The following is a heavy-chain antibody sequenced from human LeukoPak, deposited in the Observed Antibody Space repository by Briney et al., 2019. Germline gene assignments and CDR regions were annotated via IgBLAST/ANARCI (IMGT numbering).Heavy chain of an antibody. J-gene: IGHJ4*02. CDR3: ARGYCSSTSCPKAYYFDY. CDR1: GFTFSSYS. V-gene: IGHV3-21*01. Sequence: GGSLRLSCAASGFTFSSYSMNWVRQAPGKGLEWVSSISSSSSYIYYADSVKGRFTISRDNAKNSLYLQMNSLRAEDTAVYYCARGYCSSTSCPKAYYFDYWGQGTLVTVSS. D-gene: IGHD2-2*01. CDR2: ISSSSSYI.